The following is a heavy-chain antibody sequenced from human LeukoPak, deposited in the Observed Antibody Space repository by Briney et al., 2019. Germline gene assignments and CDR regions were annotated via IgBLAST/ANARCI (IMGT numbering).Heavy chain of an antibody. D-gene: IGHD4-23*01. CDR2: IWYDGSNK. CDR3: ARENSGWFGP. Sequence: GRSLRLSCAASGFTFSIYGMHCVRQAPGKGLEWVAVIWYDGSNKYYAESVKGRFTISRDNSKNTVYLQMNSLRAEDTAVYYCARENSGWFGPLGQGTRVTVSS. J-gene: IGHJ5*02. CDR1: GFTFSIYG. V-gene: IGHV3-33*01.